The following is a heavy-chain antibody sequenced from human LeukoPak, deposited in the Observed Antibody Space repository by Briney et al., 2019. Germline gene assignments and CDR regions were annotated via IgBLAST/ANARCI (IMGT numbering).Heavy chain of an antibody. Sequence: SETLSLTCTVSGGSISSGDYYWSWIRQPPGKGLEWIGYIYYSGSTYYNPSLKSRVTISVDTSKNQFSLKLSSVTAADTAVYYCAGWYSSSYYVGENWFDPWGQGTLVTVSS. J-gene: IGHJ5*02. CDR1: GGSISSGDYY. V-gene: IGHV4-30-4*01. CDR2: IYYSGST. D-gene: IGHD6-13*01. CDR3: AGWYSSSYYVGENWFDP.